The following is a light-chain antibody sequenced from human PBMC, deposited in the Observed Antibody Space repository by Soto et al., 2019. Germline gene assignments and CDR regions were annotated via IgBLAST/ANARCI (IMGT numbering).Light chain of an antibody. J-gene: IGLJ3*02. CDR2: DND. CDR3: GTWDTSLSDAV. V-gene: IGLV1-51*01. CDR1: SANIGSRY. Sequence: QAVLTQPPSVSATPGQPVTISCSGSSANIGSRYVSCYQQFPGSSPKLLIYDNDKRPSGTPDRFSGSKSGASATLGITGLQTGDEADYYCGTWDTSLSDAVFGGGTTVTVL.